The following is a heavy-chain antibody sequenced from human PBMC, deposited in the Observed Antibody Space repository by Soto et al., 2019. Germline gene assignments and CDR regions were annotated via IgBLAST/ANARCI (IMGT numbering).Heavy chain of an antibody. CDR3: ARDGSSRDPWDY. Sequence: SVKVSCKASGGTFSSYAISWVRHAPGQGLEWMGGIIPIFGTANYAQKFQGRVTITADESTSTAYMELSSLRSEDTAVYYCARDGSSRDPWDYWGQGTLVTVAS. V-gene: IGHV1-69*13. D-gene: IGHD2-2*01. J-gene: IGHJ4*02. CDR1: GGTFSSYA. CDR2: IIPIFGTA.